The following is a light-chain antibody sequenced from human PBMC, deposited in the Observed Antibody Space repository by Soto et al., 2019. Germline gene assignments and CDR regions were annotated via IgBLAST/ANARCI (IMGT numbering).Light chain of an antibody. J-gene: IGKJ5*01. CDR2: AAS. CDR3: QNYNSAPIT. CDR1: QGISNY. V-gene: IGKV1-27*01. Sequence: DIQMTQSPSSLSASVGDRVTITCRASQGISNYLGWYQQKPGKLPKLLIYAASTLQSGVPSRFSGSGSGTEFTLTISSLQPEDVATYYCQNYNSAPITFGQGTRLEIK.